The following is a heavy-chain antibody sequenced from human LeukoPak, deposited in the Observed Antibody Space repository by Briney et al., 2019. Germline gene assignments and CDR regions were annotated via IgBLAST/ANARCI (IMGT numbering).Heavy chain of an antibody. D-gene: IGHD6-13*01. CDR2: ISSSGSTI. Sequence: TGGSLRLSCAASGFTFSSYEMNWVRQAPGKGLEWVSYISSSGSTIYYADSVKGRLTISRDNAKNSLYLQMNSLRAEDTAVYYCARESVAAAGSSDYWGQGTLVTVSS. CDR1: GFTFSSYE. J-gene: IGHJ4*02. V-gene: IGHV3-48*03. CDR3: ARESVAAAGSSDY.